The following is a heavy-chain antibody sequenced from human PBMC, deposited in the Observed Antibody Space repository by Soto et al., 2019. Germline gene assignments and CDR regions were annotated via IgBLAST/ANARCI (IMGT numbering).Heavy chain of an antibody. CDR2: INTYDGNT. D-gene: IGHD3-22*01. Sequence: QVQLVQSGAEVKKPGASVKVSCKASGYTFTSYGIAWVRQAPVQGLEWMGWINTYDGNTNYAQEFQGRVTMTTDTSTSTAYMELRSLRSDDTAVYYCARVRLTMIVVPFGVLWGQGTLVTVSS. CDR1: GYTFTSYG. CDR3: ARVRLTMIVVPFGVL. J-gene: IGHJ4*02. V-gene: IGHV1-18*04.